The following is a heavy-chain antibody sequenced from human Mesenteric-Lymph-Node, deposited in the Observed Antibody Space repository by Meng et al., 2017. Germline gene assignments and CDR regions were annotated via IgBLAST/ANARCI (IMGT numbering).Heavy chain of an antibody. J-gene: IGHJ6*02. V-gene: IGHV3-30*04. CDR1: GFTFSSYA. CDR3: SRDPNPYCSGGSCYYYYGMDV. Sequence: GESLKISCAASGFTFSSYAMHWVRQAPGKGLEWVAVISYDGSNKYYADSVKGRFTISRDNSKNTLYLQMNSLRAEDTAVYYCSRDPNPYCSGGSCYYYYGMDVWGQGTTVTVSS. D-gene: IGHD2-15*01. CDR2: ISYDGSNK.